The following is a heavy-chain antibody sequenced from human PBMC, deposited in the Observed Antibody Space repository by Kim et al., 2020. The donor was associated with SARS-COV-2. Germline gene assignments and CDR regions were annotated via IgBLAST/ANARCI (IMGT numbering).Heavy chain of an antibody. V-gene: IGHV3-11*06. Sequence: GGSLRLSCAASGFTFSDYYMSWIRQAPGKGLEWVSYISSSSSYTNYADSVKGRFTISRDNAKNSLYLQMNSLRAEDTAVYYCARGGAWGPDAFDIWGQGTMVTVSS. CDR3: ARGGAWGPDAFDI. CDR2: ISSSSSYT. D-gene: IGHD7-27*01. CDR1: GFTFSDYY. J-gene: IGHJ3*02.